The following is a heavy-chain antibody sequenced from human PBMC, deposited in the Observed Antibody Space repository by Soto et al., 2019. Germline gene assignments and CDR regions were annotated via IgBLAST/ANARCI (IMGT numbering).Heavy chain of an antibody. V-gene: IGHV4-31*03. CDR2: IYYSGST. J-gene: IGHJ4*02. CDR3: AREDCSGGSCYSGYYFDY. D-gene: IGHD2-15*01. CDR1: GGSISSGGYY. Sequence: SETLSLTCTVSGGSISSGGYYWSWIRQHPGKGLEWIGYIYYSGSTYYNPSLKSRVTISVDTSKNQFSLKLSSVTAADTAVYYCAREDCSGGSCYSGYYFDYWGQGTLVTVSS.